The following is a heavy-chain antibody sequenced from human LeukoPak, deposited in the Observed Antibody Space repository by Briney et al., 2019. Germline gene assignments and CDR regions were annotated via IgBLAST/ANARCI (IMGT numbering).Heavy chain of an antibody. V-gene: IGHV4-39*01. D-gene: IGHD2-2*01. CDR2: IYYSGST. Sequence: SETLSLTCTVSGGSISSSSYYWGWIRQPPGKGLEWIGSIYYSGSTYYNPSLKSRVTISVDTSKNQFSLKLSSVTAADTAVYYCASLQDIVVVPAANSDDAFDIWGQGTMVTVSS. CDR1: GGSISSSSYY. J-gene: IGHJ3*02. CDR3: ASLQDIVVVPAANSDDAFDI.